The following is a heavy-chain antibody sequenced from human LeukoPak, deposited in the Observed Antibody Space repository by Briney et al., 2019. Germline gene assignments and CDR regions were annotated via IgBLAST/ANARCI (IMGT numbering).Heavy chain of an antibody. CDR1: GFTFSNAW. CDR2: IKSTIDGGTT. V-gene: IGHV3-15*01. J-gene: IGHJ4*02. Sequence: GGSLRLSCAASGFTFSNAWLSWVRQAPGKGLEWVGRIKSTIDGGTTDYAAPVKGRFTMSRDDSKNTLYLEMNSLKTEDTAVYYCTTPPRFWGQGTLVTVSS. CDR3: TTPPRF.